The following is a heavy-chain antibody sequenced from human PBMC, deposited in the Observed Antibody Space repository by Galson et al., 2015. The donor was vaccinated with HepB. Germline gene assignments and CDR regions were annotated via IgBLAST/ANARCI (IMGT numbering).Heavy chain of an antibody. Sequence: PALVKPTQTLTLTCTFSGFSLSTSGMCVSWIRQPPGKALEWLARIDWDDDKYYRPSLETRLTISKDTSKNQVVLTMTDMDPMDTATYYCARMIRTTVSGVLFRKFDRWGRGTLVTASS. CDR1: GFSLSTSGMC. CDR3: ARMIRTTVSGVLFRKFDR. J-gene: IGHJ2*01. V-gene: IGHV2-70*11. CDR2: IDWDDDK. D-gene: IGHD3-10*01.